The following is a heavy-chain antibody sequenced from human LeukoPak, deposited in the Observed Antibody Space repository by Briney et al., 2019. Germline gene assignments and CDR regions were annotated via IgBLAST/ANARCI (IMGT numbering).Heavy chain of an antibody. Sequence: GASVKVSCKASDYTFTSYGISWVRQAPGQGLEWMGWISAYNGNTNYAQKLQGRVTMTTDTSTSTAYMELRSLRSDDTAVYYCARGYDILTGANWFDPWGQGTLVTVSS. CDR1: DYTFTSYG. V-gene: IGHV1-18*01. CDR2: ISAYNGNT. J-gene: IGHJ5*02. D-gene: IGHD3-9*01. CDR3: ARGYDILTGANWFDP.